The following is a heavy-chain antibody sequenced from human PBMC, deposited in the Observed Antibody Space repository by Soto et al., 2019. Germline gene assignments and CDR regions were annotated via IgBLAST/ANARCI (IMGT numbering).Heavy chain of an antibody. CDR2: ISGSGGST. V-gene: IGHV3-23*01. D-gene: IGHD2-2*01. CDR3: ATHGYCSSTSCYDYYYYYYMDV. Sequence: GGSLRLSCAASGFTFSSYAMSWVRQAPGKGLEWVSAISGSGGSTYYADSGKGRFTISRDNSKNTLYLQMNSLRAEDTAVYYCATHGYCSSTSCYDYYYYYYMDVWGKGTTVTVSS. CDR1: GFTFSSYA. J-gene: IGHJ6*03.